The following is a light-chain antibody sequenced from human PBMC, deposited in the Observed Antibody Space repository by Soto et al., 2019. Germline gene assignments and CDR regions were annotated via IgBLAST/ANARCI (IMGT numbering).Light chain of an antibody. CDR2: GAS. V-gene: IGKV3-15*01. CDR3: HQVNDWPRGT. J-gene: IGKJ1*01. Sequence: EIVMTQSPATLSVSPGERATLSCRASQSISSYFAWYQQKPGQAPRLLIYGASTRATDIPARFSGGGSGTEFTLTINSLQSEDVAVYYCHQVNDWPRGTLGQGTKVEVK. CDR1: QSISSY.